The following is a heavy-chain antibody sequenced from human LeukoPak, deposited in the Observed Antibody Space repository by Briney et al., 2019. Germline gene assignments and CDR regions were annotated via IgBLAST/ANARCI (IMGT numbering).Heavy chain of an antibody. D-gene: IGHD2-15*01. CDR1: GFTFSSYA. Sequence: SGGSLRLSCAAFGFTFSSYAMSWVRQAPGKGLEWVSTFSGSGGSTYYADSVKGRFTISRDNSRNTLYLQMNSLRAEDTAIYYCTKSTNSCSGGSCYSGLDYWGQGTLVTASS. J-gene: IGHJ4*02. CDR3: TKSTNSCSGGSCYSGLDY. V-gene: IGHV3-23*01. CDR2: FSGSGGST.